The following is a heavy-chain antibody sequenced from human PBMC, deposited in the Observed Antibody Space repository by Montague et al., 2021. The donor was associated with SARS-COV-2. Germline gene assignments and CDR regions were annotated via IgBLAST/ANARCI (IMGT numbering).Heavy chain of an antibody. CDR3: ARDRGWGSRGAGYIDL. V-gene: IGHV4-31*03. CDR1: GGSITSGGYY. D-gene: IGHD2-21*01. CDR2: IYHTGST. Sequence: TLSLTCTVSGGSITSGGYYWTWIRQHPGKGREWIGYIYHTGSTYYNPSLQSRLRTSVDTSKNEFSLTLTSVTAADTAIYYCARDRGWGSRGAGYIDLWGRGTLVTVSS. J-gene: IGHJ2*01.